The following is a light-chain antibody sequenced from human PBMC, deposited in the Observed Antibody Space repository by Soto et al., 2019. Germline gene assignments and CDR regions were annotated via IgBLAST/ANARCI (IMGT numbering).Light chain of an antibody. V-gene: IGKV1-12*01. J-gene: IGKJ4*01. Sequence: DIQMTQSPSSVSASVGDRVTITCRSSRGISSWLAWYQQKPGKAPKLLIYAASSLQSGLPSRFRCSGSGTDFTLTISRLQPEDFATHSCQPTNSFPLTFGGGTKVEIK. CDR3: QPTNSFPLT. CDR1: RGISSW. CDR2: AAS.